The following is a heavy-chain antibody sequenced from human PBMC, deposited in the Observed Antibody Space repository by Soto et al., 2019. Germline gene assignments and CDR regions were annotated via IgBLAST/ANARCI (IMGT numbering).Heavy chain of an antibody. Sequence: ASVKVSCKASGGTISRYAISWLRQAPGQGLEWMGGIIPIFGTANYAQKFQGRVTTTADESTSTAYMELSSLRSEDTAVYYCARKRVEYYYYYGMYGWGQGPTVTLSS. J-gene: IGHJ6*02. CDR3: ARKRVEYYYYYGMYG. V-gene: IGHV1-69*13. CDR1: GGTISRYA. CDR2: IIPIFGTA.